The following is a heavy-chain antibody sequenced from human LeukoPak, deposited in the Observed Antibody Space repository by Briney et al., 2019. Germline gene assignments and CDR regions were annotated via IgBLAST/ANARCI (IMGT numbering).Heavy chain of an antibody. J-gene: IGHJ4*02. D-gene: IGHD6-19*01. CDR1: GFTFSSYW. V-gene: IGHV3-74*01. Sequence: PGGSLRLSCAASGFTFSSYWMHWVRQAPGKGLVWVSRINSDGSSTSYADSVKGRFTISRDNSKNTLSLQLRSLRAEDTAVYYCAKDLSYTSGASDHWGQGTLVAVSS. CDR3: AKDLSYTSGASDH. CDR2: INSDGSST.